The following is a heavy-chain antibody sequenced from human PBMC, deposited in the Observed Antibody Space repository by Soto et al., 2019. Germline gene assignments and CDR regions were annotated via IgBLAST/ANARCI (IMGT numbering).Heavy chain of an antibody. CDR3: ARDLTDRNCCYYGLDV. CDR2: ISDDGSNK. Sequence: QVQLVESGGGVVQPGRSVRLSCAASGFTFSSYSMHWVRQAPGKGLERVGVISDDGSNKYYADPVTGRFTTSRDISTTALDLQMNSQTTVYTAVYHCARDLTDRNCCYYGLDVWGQGTTVAVSS. J-gene: IGHJ6*02. CDR1: GFTFSSYS. V-gene: IGHV3-30*14. D-gene: IGHD1-7*01.